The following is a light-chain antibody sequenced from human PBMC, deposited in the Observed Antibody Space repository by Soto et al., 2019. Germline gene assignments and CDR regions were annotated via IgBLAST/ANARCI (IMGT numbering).Light chain of an antibody. CDR1: SSDVVGSNG. CDR2: DVS. J-gene: IGLJ1*01. CDR3: SSYQSSSTYV. V-gene: IGLV2-18*02. Sequence: QSALTHPPSVSGSPGQSVAISCTGTSSDVVGSNGVSCYQQPPGTATKLIIYDVSNRPAGVPDRFTGSKSGNTASLIISGLQAEDEGDYYCSSYQSSSTYVFGTGTKVTVL.